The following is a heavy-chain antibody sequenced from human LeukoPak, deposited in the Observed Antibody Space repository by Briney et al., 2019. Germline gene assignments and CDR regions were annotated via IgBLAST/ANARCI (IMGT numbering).Heavy chain of an antibody. CDR2: INPSGGST. J-gene: IGHJ6*03. Sequence: ASVKVSCKASGYTFTSYYMHWVRQAPGQGLEWMGIINPSGGSTSYAQKFQGRVTMTRDMSTSTVYMELSSLRSEDTAVYYCARDHFKAIAVAGRENYYYYYMDVWGKGTTVTVSS. CDR3: ARDHFKAIAVAGRENYYYYYMDV. D-gene: IGHD6-19*01. V-gene: IGHV1-46*01. CDR1: GYTFTSYY.